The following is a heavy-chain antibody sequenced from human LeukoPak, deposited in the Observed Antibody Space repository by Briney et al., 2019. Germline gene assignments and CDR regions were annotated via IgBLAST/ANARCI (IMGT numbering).Heavy chain of an antibody. CDR2: ISSSGSTI. V-gene: IGHV3-48*03. D-gene: IGHD3-10*01. CDR3: AKDGGSSGSYWDYYYYYMDV. CDR1: GFTFSSYE. Sequence: GGSLRLSCAASGFTFSSYEMNWVRQAPGKGLEWVSYISSSGSTIYYADPVKGRFTISRDNAKNSLYLQMNSLSAEDTALYYCAKDGGSSGSYWDYYYYYMDVWGKGTTVTISS. J-gene: IGHJ6*03.